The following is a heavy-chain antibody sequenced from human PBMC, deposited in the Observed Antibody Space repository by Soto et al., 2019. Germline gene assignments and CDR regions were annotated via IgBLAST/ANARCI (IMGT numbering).Heavy chain of an antibody. CDR3: ARDDGTYYGSGSYYNEINLDY. CDR1: GGTFSSYT. V-gene: IGHV1-69*04. J-gene: IGHJ4*02. Sequence: SVKVSCKASGGTFSSYTISWVRQAPGQGLEWMGRIIPILGIANYAQKFQGRVTITADKSTSTAYMELSSLRSEDTAVYYCARDDGTYYGSGSYYNEINLDYWGQGTLVTVSS. CDR2: IIPILGIA. D-gene: IGHD3-10*01.